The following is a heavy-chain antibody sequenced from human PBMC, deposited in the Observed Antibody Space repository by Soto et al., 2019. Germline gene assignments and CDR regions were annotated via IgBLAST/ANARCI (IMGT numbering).Heavy chain of an antibody. CDR2: INVSGGST. J-gene: IGHJ4*02. CDR1: GFTFSSYA. Sequence: EVQLLESGGGLVQPGGSLRLSCAASGFTFSSYAMSWVRQAPGKGLEWLSGINVSGGSTFNADSVKGRFTISRDNSKNTLYLQMNSLRAEDTAVYYCSVSSGWSPFWGQGTLVTVSS. D-gene: IGHD6-19*01. V-gene: IGHV3-23*01. CDR3: SVSSGWSPF.